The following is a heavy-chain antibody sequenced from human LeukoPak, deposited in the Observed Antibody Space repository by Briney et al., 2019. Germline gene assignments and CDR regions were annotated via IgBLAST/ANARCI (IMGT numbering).Heavy chain of an antibody. CDR1: GGSISTYY. Sequence: SETLSLTCTVSGGSISTYYWSWIRQSPGRGLEWIGYIYYSGITKYNPSLKSRVTISVETSPNQFSLRLSSVTAADTAVYYCARGYYYDSSGYFLDFWGQGTLVTVSS. CDR2: IYYSGIT. J-gene: IGHJ4*02. CDR3: ARGYYYDSSGYFLDF. D-gene: IGHD3-22*01. V-gene: IGHV4-59*01.